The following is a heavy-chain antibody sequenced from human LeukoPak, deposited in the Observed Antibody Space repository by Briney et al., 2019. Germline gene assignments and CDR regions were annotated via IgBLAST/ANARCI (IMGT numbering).Heavy chain of an antibody. D-gene: IGHD3-10*01. CDR3: ARGGTMVRGVITRFDY. J-gene: IGHJ4*02. CDR1: VGSISSYY. CDR2: IYYSGST. Sequence: SETLSLTCTVSVGSISSYYWSWIRQPPGKGLEWIGDIYYSGSTNYNPSLKSRVTISVDTSKNQFSLKLSSVTAADTAVYYCARGGTMVRGVITRFDYWGQGTLVTVSS. V-gene: IGHV4-59*01.